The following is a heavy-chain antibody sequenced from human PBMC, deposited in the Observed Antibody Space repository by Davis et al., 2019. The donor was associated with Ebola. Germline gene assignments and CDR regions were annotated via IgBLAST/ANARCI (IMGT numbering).Heavy chain of an antibody. CDR3: AKAGHCGNYCSFDS. CDR1: GFISSSYT. CDR2: IGSGGGSI. Sequence: GESLKISCAASGFISSSYTMNWVRQAPGKGLEWVSSIGSGGGSIYYADSVKGRFIISRDNSKNTLYLQMNSLRAEDAAVYYCAKAGHCGNYCSFDSWGQGTLVTVSS. D-gene: IGHD2-21*01. J-gene: IGHJ4*02. V-gene: IGHV3-23*01.